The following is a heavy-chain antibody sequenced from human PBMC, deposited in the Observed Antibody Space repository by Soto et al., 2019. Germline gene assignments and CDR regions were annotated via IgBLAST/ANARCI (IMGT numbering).Heavy chain of an antibody. Sequence: PSETLSLTCTVSGGSISSYYWSWVRQPPGKGLEWVGSISYSGGTNYNPSLKTRLTISLDTSKKQFSRKLRSLPAADPAAYYFGRDVLGVCSSTSCFYGLDVWGQGTTVTVSS. J-gene: IGHJ6*02. CDR3: GRDVLGVCSSTSCFYGLDV. CDR2: ISYSGGT. CDR1: GGSISSYY. D-gene: IGHD2-2*01. V-gene: IGHV4-59*13.